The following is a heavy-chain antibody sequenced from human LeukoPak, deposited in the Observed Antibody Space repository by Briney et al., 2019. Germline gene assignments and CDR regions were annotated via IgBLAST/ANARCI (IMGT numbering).Heavy chain of an antibody. CDR1: GGSFSGYY. J-gene: IGHJ4*02. V-gene: IGHV4-34*01. Sequence: SETLSLTCAVYGGSFSGYYWSWIRQPPGKGLEWIGEINHSGGTNYNPSLKSRVTISVDTSKNQFSLKVISVTAADTAVYYCARREGYSSGRGAFDYWGQGTLVTVSS. CDR2: INHSGGT. CDR3: ARREGYSSGRGAFDY. D-gene: IGHD6-19*01.